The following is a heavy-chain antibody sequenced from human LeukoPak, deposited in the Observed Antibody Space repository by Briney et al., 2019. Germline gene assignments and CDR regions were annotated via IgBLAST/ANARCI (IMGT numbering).Heavy chain of an antibody. CDR2: INTNSGVT. D-gene: IGHD5-12*01. CDR3: TRDRLRKWFGP. V-gene: IGHV1-2*02. Sequence: ASVKVSCKASGLTFTGVNIIHWGRQAPGRGDEWMGWINTNSGVTDYARSFRGSVTMTRDTTISTAYMELYRLTCDDTAMYYCTRDRLRKWFGPWGQGTLVT. J-gene: IGHJ5*01. CDR1: GLTFTGVN.